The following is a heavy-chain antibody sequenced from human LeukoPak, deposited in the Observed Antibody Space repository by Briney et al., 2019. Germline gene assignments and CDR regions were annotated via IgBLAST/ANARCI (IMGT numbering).Heavy chain of an antibody. CDR1: GGSISSYY. CDR3: ARDVAAAASYYYGMDV. V-gene: IGHV4-59*01. D-gene: IGHD6-13*01. CDR2: IYYSGST. J-gene: IGHJ6*02. Sequence: PSETLSLTCTVSGGSISSYYWSWIRQPPGKGLEWIGYIYYSGSTNYNPSLKSRVTISVDTSKNQFSLKLSSVTAADTAVYHCARDVAAAASYYYGMDVWGQGTTVTVSS.